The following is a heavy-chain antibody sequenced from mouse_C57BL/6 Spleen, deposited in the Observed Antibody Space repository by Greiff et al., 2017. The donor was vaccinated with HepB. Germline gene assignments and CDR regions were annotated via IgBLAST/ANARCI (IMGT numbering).Heavy chain of an antibody. CDR3: ARSTIVTTRVFDY. D-gene: IGHD2-5*01. Sequence: VQLKQPGAELVMPGASVKLSCKASGYTFTSYWMHWVKQRPGQGLEWIGEIDPSDSYTNYNQKFKGKSTLTVDKSFSTAYMQLSSLTSEDSAVYYCARSTIVTTRVFDYWGQGTTLTVSS. V-gene: IGHV1-69*01. CDR1: GYTFTSYW. J-gene: IGHJ2*01. CDR2: IDPSDSYT.